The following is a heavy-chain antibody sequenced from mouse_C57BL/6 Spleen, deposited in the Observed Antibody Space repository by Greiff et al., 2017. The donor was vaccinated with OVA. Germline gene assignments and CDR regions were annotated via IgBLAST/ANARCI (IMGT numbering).Heavy chain of an antibody. J-gene: IGHJ4*01. CDR2: INPNNGGT. CDR1: GYTFTDYN. V-gene: IGHV1-18*01. D-gene: IGHD2-5*01. CDR3: ARGETYYSNSYYYAMDY. Sequence: VQLKQSGPELVKPGASVKIPCKASGYTFTDYNMDWVKQSHGKSLEWIGDINPNNGGTIYNQKFKGKATLTVDKSSSTAYMELRSLTSEDTAVYYCARGETYYSNSYYYAMDYWGQGTSVTVSS.